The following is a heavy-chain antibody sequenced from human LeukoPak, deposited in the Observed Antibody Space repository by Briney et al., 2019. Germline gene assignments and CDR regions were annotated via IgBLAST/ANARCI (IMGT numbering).Heavy chain of an antibody. D-gene: IGHD1-26*01. CDR1: GGSISSYY. CDR3: ARDRGGGSYRHIDY. J-gene: IGHJ4*02. CDR2: IYYSGST. Sequence: SETLSLTCTVSGGSISSYYWSWIRQPPGKGLEWIGYIYYSGSTNYNPSLKSRVTISVDTSKNRFSLKLSSVTAADTAVYYCARDRGGGSYRHIDYWGQGTLVTVSS. V-gene: IGHV4-59*12.